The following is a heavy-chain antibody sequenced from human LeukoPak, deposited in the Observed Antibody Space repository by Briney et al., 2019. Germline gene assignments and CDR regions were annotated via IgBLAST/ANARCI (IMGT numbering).Heavy chain of an antibody. CDR2: ISGSGAST. CDR3: AKSHSVAVAGTYSTYYFDS. V-gene: IGHV3-23*01. J-gene: IGHJ4*02. D-gene: IGHD6-19*01. Sequence: GGSLRLSCAASGFTFSSFAMSWVRQAPGRGLEWVPSISGSGASTYYADSVKGRFTISRDNSRNTLYLQMSSLRAEDTAVYYCAKSHSVAVAGTYSTYYFDSWGQGTPVTVSS. CDR1: GFTFSSFA.